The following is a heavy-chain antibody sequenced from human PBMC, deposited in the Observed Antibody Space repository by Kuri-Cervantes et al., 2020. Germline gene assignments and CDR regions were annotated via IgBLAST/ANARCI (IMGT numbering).Heavy chain of an antibody. D-gene: IGHD6-13*01. CDR2: IRVSGDTA. CDR3: AKAVSSTSWYKFDY. CDR1: GFAFSDYA. Sequence: GGSLRLSCAASGFAFSDYAMMWVRQAPGKGLEWVSGIRVSGDTAYYADSVKGRFIVSRDNSKSSLYLQMNSLRAEDTAVYFCAKAVSSTSWYKFDYWGQGTLVTVSS. V-gene: IGHV3-23*01. J-gene: IGHJ4*02.